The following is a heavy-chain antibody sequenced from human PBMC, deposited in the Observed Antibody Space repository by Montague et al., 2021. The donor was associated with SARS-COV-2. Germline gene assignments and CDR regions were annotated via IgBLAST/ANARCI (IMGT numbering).Heavy chain of an antibody. CDR1: GDSISSNSYY. CDR2: IYYRGST. Sequence: SETLSLTCTVSGDSISSNSYYWGWIRQPPGKGLEWIGSIYYRGSTYYNPSLKSRVTISVDTSKNQLSLMLTSVTAADTAVYYCARALLMWLAFAGCFDPWGQGTLVTVSS. D-gene: IGHD3-16*01. J-gene: IGHJ5*02. CDR3: ARALLMWLAFAGCFDP. V-gene: IGHV4-39*07.